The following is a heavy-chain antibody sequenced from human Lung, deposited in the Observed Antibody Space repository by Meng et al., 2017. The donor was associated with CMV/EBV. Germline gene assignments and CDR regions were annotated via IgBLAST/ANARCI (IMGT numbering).Heavy chain of an antibody. J-gene: IGHJ4*02. CDR3: ARLAGGSGYEG. D-gene: IGHD5-12*01. Sequence: GESLKISCAASGFTFSSYAMHWVRQAPGKGLEWVAVISYDGSNKYYADSVKGRFTISRDNSKNTLYLQMNSLRAEDTAVYYCARLAGGSGYEGWGQGTLVTVSS. V-gene: IGHV3-30-3*01. CDR2: ISYDGSNK. CDR1: GFTFSSYA.